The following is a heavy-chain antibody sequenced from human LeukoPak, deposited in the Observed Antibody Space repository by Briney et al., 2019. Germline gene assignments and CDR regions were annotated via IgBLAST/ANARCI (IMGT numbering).Heavy chain of an antibody. CDR1: GYTFTGYY. J-gene: IGHJ3*02. V-gene: IGHV1-2*04. D-gene: IGHD2-2*01. CDR2: INPNSGGT. Sequence: ASVKVSCKASGYTFTGYYMHWVRQAPGQGLEWMGWINPNSGGTNYAQKFQGWVTMTRDTSISTAYMELSRLRPDDTAVYYCARITAANAFDIWGQGTMVTVSS. CDR3: ARITAANAFDI.